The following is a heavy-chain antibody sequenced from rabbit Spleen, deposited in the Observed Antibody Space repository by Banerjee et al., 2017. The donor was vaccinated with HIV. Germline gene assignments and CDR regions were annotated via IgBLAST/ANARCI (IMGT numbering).Heavy chain of an antibody. CDR1: GFTLSSYY. D-gene: IGHD8-1*01. J-gene: IGHJ4*01. V-gene: IGHV1S7*01. Sequence: HLKESGGGLVQPGGSLKLSCKASGFTLSSYYMNWVRQAPGKGLEWIGYIDPVFGITYYANWVNGRFSISRENAQNTAFLQMTSLTAADTATYFCARDGAGGSYFALWGQGTLVTVS. CDR3: ARDGAGGSYFAL. CDR2: IDPVFGIT.